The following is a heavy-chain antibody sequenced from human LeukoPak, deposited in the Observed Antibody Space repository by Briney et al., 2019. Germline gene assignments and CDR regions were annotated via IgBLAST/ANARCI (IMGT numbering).Heavy chain of an antibody. D-gene: IGHD3-16*01. CDR2: IYYSGST. J-gene: IGHJ4*02. V-gene: IGHV4-59*08. Sequence: PSETLSLTCTVSNGSVRSYYWSWVRQSPGKGLEWIGYIYYSGSTNYNPSLKSRVTISIHTSRNQFSLMLGSVTAAGTAMYYCARYYDRTGFDYWGQGTLVTVSS. CDR1: NGSVRSYY. CDR3: ARYYDRTGFDY.